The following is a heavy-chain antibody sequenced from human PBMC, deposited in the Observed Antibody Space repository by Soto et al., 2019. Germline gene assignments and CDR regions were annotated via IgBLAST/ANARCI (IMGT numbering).Heavy chain of an antibody. CDR2: ISSSSTYI. J-gene: IGHJ4*02. CDR3: AKQYSTAWYGDY. CDR1: GFTFSSYS. D-gene: IGHD6-19*01. Sequence: EVQLVESGGGLVKPGGSLRLSCAASGFTFSSYSMNWVRQAPGKGLEWVSSISSSSTYIYYADSVKGRFTISRDNAKNALYLQMNSLRAEDTAVYYCAKQYSTAWYGDYLGQGTLVTVAS. V-gene: IGHV3-21*01.